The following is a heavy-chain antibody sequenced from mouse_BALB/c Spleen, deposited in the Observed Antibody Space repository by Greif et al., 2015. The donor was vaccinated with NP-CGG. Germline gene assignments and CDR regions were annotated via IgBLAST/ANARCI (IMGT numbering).Heavy chain of an antibody. CDR1: GYTFTSYY. V-gene: IGHV1S56*01. Sequence: VQLQQSGPELVKPGASVRISCKASGYTFTSYYIHWVKQRPGQGLEWIGWIYPGNVNTKYNEKFKGKATLTADKSSSTAYMQLSSLTSEDSAVYFCARGGRYDAGAYYFDYWGQGTTLTVSS. CDR3: ARGGRYDAGAYYFDY. D-gene: IGHD2-14*01. CDR2: IYPGNVNT. J-gene: IGHJ2*01.